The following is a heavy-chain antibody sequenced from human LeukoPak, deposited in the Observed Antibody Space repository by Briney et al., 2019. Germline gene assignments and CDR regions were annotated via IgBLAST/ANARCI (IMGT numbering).Heavy chain of an antibody. CDR2: IKQYESEK. V-gene: IGHV3-7*01. CDR1: GFTFSSYW. CDR3: ARGGAASPYWYYMDV. J-gene: IGHJ6*03. Sequence: GGSLRLSCEASGFTFSSYWMSWVRQAPGAGVERVANIKQYESEKYYVDPLTGRFTVSRDNAKNSLYLQINSLRVGDTAVYFCARGGAASPYWYYMDVWGKGTTVTVSS. D-gene: IGHD1-26*01.